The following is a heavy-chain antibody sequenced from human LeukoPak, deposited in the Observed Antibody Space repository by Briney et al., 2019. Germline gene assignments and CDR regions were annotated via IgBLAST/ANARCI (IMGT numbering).Heavy chain of an antibody. CDR3: AKRGYDYVWGSYPDY. CDR2: ISGSGGST. J-gene: IGHJ4*02. V-gene: IGHV3-23*01. D-gene: IGHD3-16*01. Sequence: GGSLSLSCAASGFTFSSYAMSWVRQAPGKGLEWVSAISGSGGSTYYADSVKGRFTISRDNSKNTLYLQMNSLRAEDTAVYYCAKRGYDYVWGSYPDYWGQGTLVTVSS. CDR1: GFTFSSYA.